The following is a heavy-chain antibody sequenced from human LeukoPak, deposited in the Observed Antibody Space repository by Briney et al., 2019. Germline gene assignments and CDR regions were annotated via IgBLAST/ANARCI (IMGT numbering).Heavy chain of an antibody. D-gene: IGHD3-22*01. V-gene: IGHV1-69*13. Sequence: SVKVSCKASGGTFSSYAISWVRQAPGQGLEWMGGIIPIFGTANYAQKFQGRVTITADESTSTAYMELSSLRSEDTAVYYCAKMADSGYPDQDAFDIWGQGTMVTVSS. CDR3: AKMADSGYPDQDAFDI. CDR1: GGTFSSYA. J-gene: IGHJ3*02. CDR2: IIPIFGTA.